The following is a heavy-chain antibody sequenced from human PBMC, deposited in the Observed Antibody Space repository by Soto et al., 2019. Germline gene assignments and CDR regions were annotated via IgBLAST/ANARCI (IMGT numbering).Heavy chain of an antibody. CDR2: IDSSGDTI. D-gene: IGHD3-10*01. CDR3: ARESYYYAGGVPSDH. V-gene: IGHV3-11*01. Sequence: QVQLVESGGGLVKPGGSLRLSCAASGFTFSDYSMIWIRQAPGKGLAWVSYIDSSGDTIYYADSVKGRFAISRDNAKNSLFLQIDSLRAQDTATYYCARESYYYAGGVPSDHWGQGVLVTVSS. CDR1: GFTFSDYS. J-gene: IGHJ4*02.